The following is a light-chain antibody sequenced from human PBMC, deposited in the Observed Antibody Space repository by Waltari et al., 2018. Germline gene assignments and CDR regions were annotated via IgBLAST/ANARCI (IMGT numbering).Light chain of an antibody. V-gene: IGKV1-12*01. CDR3: QQFDTFPLT. J-gene: IGKJ5*01. CDR2: AAS. CDR1: QAISSW. Sequence: DIQMTQSPSSVSASVGDRVPITCRAGQAISSWLAWYQQKPGKAPELLIYAASSLQSGVPSRFSGSGFGTDFTLTISSLQPEDFATYFCQQFDTFPLTFGQGTRLEIK.